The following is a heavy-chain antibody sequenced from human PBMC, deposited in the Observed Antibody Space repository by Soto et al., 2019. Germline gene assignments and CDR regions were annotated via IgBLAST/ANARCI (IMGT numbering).Heavy chain of an antibody. CDR1: GGSFSGYY. CDR3: ARGLVVPGYYDFWSGPPGYYHMDF. CDR2: INHSGST. Sequence: PSETLSLTCAVYGGSFSGYYWSWIRQPPGKGLEWIGEINHSGSTNYNPSLKSRVTISVDTSKNQFSLKLSSVTAADTAVYYCARGLVVPGYYDFWSGPPGYYHMDFWGKGTTVTVSS. J-gene: IGHJ6*03. D-gene: IGHD3-3*01. V-gene: IGHV4-34*01.